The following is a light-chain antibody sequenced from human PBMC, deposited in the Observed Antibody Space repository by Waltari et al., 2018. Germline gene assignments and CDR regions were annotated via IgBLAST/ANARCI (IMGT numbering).Light chain of an antibody. CDR2: DVN. J-gene: IGLJ2*01. V-gene: IGLV2-11*01. CDR3: CSYAGSYVV. Sequence: QSALTQPRSVSGSPGQSVTISCTGTSSDVDGYNYVSWYQQHPGKAPTLMIYDVNKRPSGVPDRFSCSKSGNTASLTISGLQAEDEADYYCCSYAGSYVVFGGGTKLTVL. CDR1: SSDVDGYNY.